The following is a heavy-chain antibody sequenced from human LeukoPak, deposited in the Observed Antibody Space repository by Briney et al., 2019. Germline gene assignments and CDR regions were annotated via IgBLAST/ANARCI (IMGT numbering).Heavy chain of an antibody. CDR1: GFTVSSNY. V-gene: IGHV3-53*01. CDR3: ARAGYNSGWYED. J-gene: IGHJ4*02. D-gene: IGHD6-19*01. Sequence: GGSLRLSCAASGFTVSSNYMSWVRQAPGKGLEWVSVIYSGGSTFYADSVKGRFSISRDNSKNTLYLQMNSLRAEDSAVYYCARAGYNSGWYEDWGQGALVTVSS. CDR2: IYSGGST.